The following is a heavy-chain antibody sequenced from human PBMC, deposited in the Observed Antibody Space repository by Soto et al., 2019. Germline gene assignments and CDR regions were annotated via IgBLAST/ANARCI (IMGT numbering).Heavy chain of an antibody. Sequence: SEILSLTCTVSGVNLRSSSCYWAWIRQPPGKGLEWIGSIYYDGNTQDNPSLRSRVTISVDTSKNQFSLKMNSVTAADTAVYFCARHPRMATALFDWGQGALVTVSS. D-gene: IGHD2-21*02. CDR1: GVNLRSSSCY. V-gene: IGHV4-39*01. J-gene: IGHJ4*02. CDR3: ARHPRMATALFD. CDR2: IYYDGNT.